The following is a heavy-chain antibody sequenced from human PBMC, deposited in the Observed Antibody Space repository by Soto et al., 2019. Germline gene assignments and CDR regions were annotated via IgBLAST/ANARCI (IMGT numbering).Heavy chain of an antibody. J-gene: IGHJ6*02. V-gene: IGHV1-69*01. D-gene: IGHD4-17*01. CDR2: LIPIFGTA. Sequence: QVQLVQSGAEVKKPGSSVKVSCKASGGTFSSYAISWVRQAPGQGLEWMGGLIPIFGTANYAQKFQGRVTITADESTSTAYMELSSLRSEDTAVYYCASPYGDVFPHYYYGMDVWGQGTTVTVSS. CDR1: GGTFSSYA. CDR3: ASPYGDVFPHYYYGMDV.